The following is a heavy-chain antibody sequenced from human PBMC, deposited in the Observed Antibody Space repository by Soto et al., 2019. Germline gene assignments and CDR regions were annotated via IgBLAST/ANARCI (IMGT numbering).Heavy chain of an antibody. D-gene: IGHD2-15*01. Sequence: SETLSLTCTVSGGSISSYYWSWIRQPPGKGLEWIGYIYYSGSTNYTPSLKSRVTISVDTSKNQFSLKLSSVTAADTAVYYCARETHAVTLAFDPWGQGTLVTVSS. V-gene: IGHV4-59*01. CDR2: IYYSGST. CDR3: ARETHAVTLAFDP. CDR1: GGSISSYY. J-gene: IGHJ5*02.